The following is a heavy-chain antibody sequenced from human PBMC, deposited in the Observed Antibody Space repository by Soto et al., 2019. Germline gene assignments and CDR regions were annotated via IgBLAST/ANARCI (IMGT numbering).Heavy chain of an antibody. CDR1: GGSISSYY. V-gene: IGHV4-59*01. J-gene: IGHJ6*02. Sequence: PSETLSLTCTVSGGSISSYYWSWIRQPPGKGLEWIGYIYYSGSTNYNPSLKSRVTISVDTSKNQFSLKLSSVTAADTAVYYCARYTYYDFWSGYPGPAYYYYGMDVWGQGTTVTVSS. D-gene: IGHD3-3*01. CDR2: IYYSGST. CDR3: ARYTYYDFWSGYPGPAYYYYGMDV.